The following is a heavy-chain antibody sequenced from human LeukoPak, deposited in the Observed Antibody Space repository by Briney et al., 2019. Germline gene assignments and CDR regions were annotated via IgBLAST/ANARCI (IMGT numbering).Heavy chain of an antibody. CDR1: GFTFSNHG. D-gene: IGHD3-3*01. J-gene: IGHJ4*02. CDR2: ISGTTGNT. CDR3: ATAIFDGNDY. Sequence: GGSLRLSCVASGFTFSNHGMMWVRQAPGKGLEWVSSISGTTGNTYYVDSVKGRFTVSRDNSKNTLHLQINHLRVEDTAVYYCATAIFDGNDYWGQGTLVTVSS. V-gene: IGHV3-23*01.